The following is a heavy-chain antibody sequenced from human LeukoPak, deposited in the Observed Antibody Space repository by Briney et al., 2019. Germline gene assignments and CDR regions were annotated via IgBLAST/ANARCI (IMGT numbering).Heavy chain of an antibody. J-gene: IGHJ4*02. CDR2: MYDSEST. Sequence: SETLSLTCTVSGVSISSHYWSWIRQPPGKGLERIAYMYDSESTKDNPSLKSRITLSADTSKNQFSLRLSSVTAADTAVYYCATIKRGSIYGYFDFWGQGILVTVSS. D-gene: IGHD5-18*01. CDR1: GVSISSHY. CDR3: ATIKRGSIYGYFDF. V-gene: IGHV4-59*11.